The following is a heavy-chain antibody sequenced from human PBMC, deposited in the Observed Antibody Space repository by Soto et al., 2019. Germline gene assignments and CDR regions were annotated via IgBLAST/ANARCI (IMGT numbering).Heavy chain of an antibody. D-gene: IGHD3-16*02. CDR1: GYTFTSYG. CDR3: ARAPNLHDYIWGSYLEYFQH. Sequence: GASVKVSCKASGYTFTSYGISWVRQAPGQGLEWMGWISAYNGNTNYAQKLQGRVTMTTDTSTSTAYMELRSLRSDDTAVYYCARAPNLHDYIWGSYLEYFQHWGQGTLVSVSS. V-gene: IGHV1-18*01. CDR2: ISAYNGNT. J-gene: IGHJ1*01.